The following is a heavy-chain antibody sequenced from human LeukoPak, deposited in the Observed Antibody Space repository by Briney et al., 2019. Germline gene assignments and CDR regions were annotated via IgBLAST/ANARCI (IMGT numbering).Heavy chain of an antibody. Sequence: SVKVSCKASGGTFSSYTISWVRQAPGQGLEWMGGIIPIFVTAHYSQKFQGRVTITADEPTSAAYMELSSLRSEDTAMYYCARGTSGWYSEYWGQGTLVTVSS. CDR2: IIPIFVTA. D-gene: IGHD6-19*01. CDR1: GGTFSSYT. CDR3: ARGTSGWYSEY. V-gene: IGHV1-69*01. J-gene: IGHJ4*02.